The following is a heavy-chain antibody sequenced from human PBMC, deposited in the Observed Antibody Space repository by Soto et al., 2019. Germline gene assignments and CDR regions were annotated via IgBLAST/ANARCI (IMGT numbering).Heavy chain of an antibody. V-gene: IGHV3-23*01. Sequence: GGSLRLSCAASGFTFSSYAMSWVRQAPGKGLEWVSAISGSGGSTYYADSVKGRFTISRDNSKNTLYLQMNSLRAEDTAVYYCAKSGPEFYYYDSSGYLSLHWGQGTLVTVSS. CDR3: AKSGPEFYYYDSSGYLSLH. J-gene: IGHJ4*02. CDR2: ISGSGGST. CDR1: GFTFSSYA. D-gene: IGHD3-22*01.